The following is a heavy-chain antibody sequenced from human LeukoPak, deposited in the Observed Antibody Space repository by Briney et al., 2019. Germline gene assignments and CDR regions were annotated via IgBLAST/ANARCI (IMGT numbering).Heavy chain of an antibody. CDR1: GDSVSSNSAA. V-gene: IGHV6-1*01. J-gene: IGHJ5*02. CDR2: TYYRSKWYN. D-gene: IGHD3-10*01. Sequence: SQTLSLTCAISGDSVSSNSAAWNWIRQSPSRGLEWLGRTYYRSKWYNDYAVSVKSRITINPDTSKNQFSLQLNSVTPEDTAVYYCARERLMVRGVRQKNWFDPWGQGTLVTVSS. CDR3: ARERLMVRGVRQKNWFDP.